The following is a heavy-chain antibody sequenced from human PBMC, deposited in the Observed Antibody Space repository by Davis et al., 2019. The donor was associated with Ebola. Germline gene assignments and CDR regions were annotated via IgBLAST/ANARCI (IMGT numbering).Heavy chain of an antibody. J-gene: IGHJ5*02. CDR3: ARVTGASHAGP. CDR2: IKHRGRT. CDR1: GYSISSDYY. V-gene: IGHV4-38-2*02. D-gene: IGHD4/OR15-4a*01. Sequence: MPSETLSLTCTVSGYSISSDYYWGWIRQPPGKGLEWIGSIKHRGRTYYNPSLKSRATMAVDTSKSQFSLKLTSVTAADTAVYYCARVTGASHAGPWGQGTLVTVSS.